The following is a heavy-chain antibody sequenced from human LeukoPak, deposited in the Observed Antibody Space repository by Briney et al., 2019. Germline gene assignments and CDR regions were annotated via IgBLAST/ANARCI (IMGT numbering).Heavy chain of an antibody. V-gene: IGHV3-74*03. CDR1: GFTLSSYW. J-gene: IGHJ4*02. D-gene: IGHD3-10*01. CDR2: TNEDGSYA. Sequence: GGSLRLSCAASGFTLSSYWVHWVRQPPGKGLMWLSRTNEDGSYAEFADSVKGRFTISRDNAKNTVYLQMNSLRTEGTAVYFCGRINYNGDYWGRGTLVTVSS. CDR3: GRINYNGDY.